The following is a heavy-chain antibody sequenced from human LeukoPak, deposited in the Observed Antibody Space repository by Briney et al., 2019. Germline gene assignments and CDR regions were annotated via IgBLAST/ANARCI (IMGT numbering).Heavy chain of an antibody. CDR1: GFTVSSNY. V-gene: IGHV3-11*01. D-gene: IGHD4-23*01. CDR3: ARAKISGGGPTRYYFDY. Sequence: PGGSLRLSCAASGFTVSSNYMNWVRQAPGKGLEWVSYISSSGSTIYYADSVKGRFTISRDNAKNSLYLQMNSLRAEDTAVYYCARAKISGGGPTRYYFDYWGQGTLVTVSS. J-gene: IGHJ4*02. CDR2: ISSSGSTI.